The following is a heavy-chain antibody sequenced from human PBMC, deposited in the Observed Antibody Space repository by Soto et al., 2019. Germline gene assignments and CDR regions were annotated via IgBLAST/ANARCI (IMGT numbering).Heavy chain of an antibody. CDR3: ARATDGSGSYSLDY. Sequence: PSETLSLTCTVSGGSISSYYWTWIRQPPGKGLEWIGYIYYSGSTNYNPSLKSRVTISVDTSKNQFSLKLSSVTAADTAVYYCARATDGSGSYSLDYWGQGTLVTVDS. CDR1: GGSISSYY. CDR2: IYYSGST. V-gene: IGHV4-59*08. D-gene: IGHD3-10*01. J-gene: IGHJ4*02.